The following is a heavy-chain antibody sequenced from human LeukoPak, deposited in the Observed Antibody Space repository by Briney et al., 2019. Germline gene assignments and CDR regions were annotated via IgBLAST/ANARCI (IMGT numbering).Heavy chain of an antibody. D-gene: IGHD2-2*02. CDR1: GGTFSSYA. CDR2: IIPIFGTA. Sequence: ASVKVSCKASGGTFSSYAISWVRQAPGQGLEWMGGIIPIFGTANYAQKFQGRVTMTTDTSTSTAYMELRSLRSDDTAVYYCARGAVPAAIAEYFQHWGQGTLVTVSS. V-gene: IGHV1-69*05. CDR3: ARGAVPAAIAEYFQH. J-gene: IGHJ1*01.